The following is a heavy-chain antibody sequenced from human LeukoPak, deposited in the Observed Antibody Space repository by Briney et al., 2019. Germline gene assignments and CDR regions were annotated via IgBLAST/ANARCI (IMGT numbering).Heavy chain of an antibody. CDR3: ARDLDYDSSGWDY. Sequence: GGSLRLSCAASGFTFGDYYMSWIRQAPGKGLEWVSYISSSGSTIYYADSVKGRFTISRDNAKNSLYLQMNSLRAEDTAVYYCARDLDYDSSGWDYWGQGTLVTVSS. CDR2: ISSSGSTI. J-gene: IGHJ4*02. D-gene: IGHD3-22*01. CDR1: GFTFGDYY. V-gene: IGHV3-11*04.